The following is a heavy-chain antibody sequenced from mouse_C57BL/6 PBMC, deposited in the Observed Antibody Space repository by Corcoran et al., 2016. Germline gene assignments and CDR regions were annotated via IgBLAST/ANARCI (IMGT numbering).Heavy chain of an antibody. CDR2: ISYDGSN. J-gene: IGHJ4*01. CDR3: AREDYGSSDYYAMDY. Sequence: DVQLQESGAGLVKPSQSLSLTCSVTGYSITSGYYWNWIRQFPGNKLEWMGYISYDGSNNYNPSLKNRISITRDTSKNQFFLKLNSVTTEDTATYYCAREDYGSSDYYAMDYWGQGTSVTVSS. CDR1: GYSITSGYY. D-gene: IGHD1-1*01. V-gene: IGHV3-6*01.